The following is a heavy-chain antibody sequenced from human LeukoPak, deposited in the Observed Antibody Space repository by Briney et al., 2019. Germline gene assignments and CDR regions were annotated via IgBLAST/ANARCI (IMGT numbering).Heavy chain of an antibody. CDR1: GYSFTNYW. CDR2: IYPGDSDT. CDR3: ARDLDYGGNSDAFDI. J-gene: IGHJ3*02. Sequence: GESLKISCKGSGYSFTNYWIAWVRQMPGKGLEWMGIIYPGDSDTRYSPSFQGQVTISADKSISTAYLQWSSLKASDSAMYYCARDLDYGGNSDAFDIWGQGTMVTVSS. V-gene: IGHV5-51*01. D-gene: IGHD4-23*01.